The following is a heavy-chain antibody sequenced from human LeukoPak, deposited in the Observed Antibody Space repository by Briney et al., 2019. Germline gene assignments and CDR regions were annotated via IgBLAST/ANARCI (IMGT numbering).Heavy chain of an antibody. Sequence: GGSLRLSCAASGFTFSSYGMHWVRQAPGKGLEWVAVIWNDGSNKYYADSVKGRFTISRDNSKNTLYLQMNSLRAEDTAVYYCARDGEIFGVAYGMDVWGQGTTVTVSS. V-gene: IGHV3-33*01. CDR1: GFTFSSYG. CDR2: IWNDGSNK. D-gene: IGHD3-3*01. J-gene: IGHJ6*02. CDR3: ARDGEIFGVAYGMDV.